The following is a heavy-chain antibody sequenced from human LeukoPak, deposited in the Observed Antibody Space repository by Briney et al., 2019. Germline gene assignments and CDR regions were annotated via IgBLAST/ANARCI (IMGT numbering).Heavy chain of an antibody. CDR2: INPNSGDT. V-gene: IGHV1-2*02. Sequence: ASVKVSCKASGYTFTGYYMHWVRQAPGQGLQWMGWINPNSGDTNYAQRFQGRVTMTRDTSISTAYMELSRLRSDDTAVYYCASEGLLGYCTHGACSLDYWGQGTLVTVSS. J-gene: IGHJ4*02. D-gene: IGHD2-8*01. CDR3: ASEGLLGYCTHGACSLDY. CDR1: GYTFTGYY.